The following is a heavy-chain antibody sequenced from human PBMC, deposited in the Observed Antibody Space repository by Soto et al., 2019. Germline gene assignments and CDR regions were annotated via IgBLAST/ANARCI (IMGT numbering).Heavy chain of an antibody. CDR3: STRQYDSSGYYDY. D-gene: IGHD3-22*01. CDR2: IIPIFGTA. V-gene: IGHV1-69*01. Sequence: QVQLVQSGAEVKKPGSSVKVSCKASGGTFSSYAISWVRQAPGQGLEWMGGIIPIFGTANYAQKFQGRGTITAEESTSTAYMELSSLRAEDTAVYYWSTRQYDSSGYYDYWGQGTLVTVSS. CDR1: GGTFSSYA. J-gene: IGHJ4*02.